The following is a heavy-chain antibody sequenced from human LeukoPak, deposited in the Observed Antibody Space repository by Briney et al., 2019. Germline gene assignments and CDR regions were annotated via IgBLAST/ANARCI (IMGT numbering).Heavy chain of an antibody. J-gene: IGHJ4*02. CDR3: ARDSFYITAAPINRDY. Sequence: GGSLRLSCAASGFTFSSYWMSWVRQAPGKGLEWVANIEQDGSEKYYVDSVKGRFTISRDNAKNSLYLQMDSLRAEDTAVYYCARDSFYITAAPINRDYWGQGTLVTVSS. V-gene: IGHV3-7*04. D-gene: IGHD6-13*01. CDR2: IEQDGSEK. CDR1: GFTFSSYW.